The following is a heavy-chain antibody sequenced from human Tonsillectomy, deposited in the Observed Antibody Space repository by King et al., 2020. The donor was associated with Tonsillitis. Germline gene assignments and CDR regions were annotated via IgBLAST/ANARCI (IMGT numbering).Heavy chain of an antibody. V-gene: IGHV3-49*04. Sequence: VQLVESGGGLVQPGRSLRLSCTASRFTFGDYAMSWVRQAPGKGLEWVGLIRSKAYGGTTEYAASVKGRFSFSRDDSKSIAYMQMNSLKTEDTAVYYCTVTYYYDTSGRWFDPWGQGTLVTVSS. CDR3: TVTYYYDTSGRWFDP. J-gene: IGHJ5*02. CDR2: IRSKAYGGTT. CDR1: RFTFGDYA. D-gene: IGHD3-22*01.